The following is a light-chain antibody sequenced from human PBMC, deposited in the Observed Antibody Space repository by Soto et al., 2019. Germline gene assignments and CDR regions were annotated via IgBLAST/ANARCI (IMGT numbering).Light chain of an antibody. Sequence: EIVVTQSPGILSVSPGERATLSCRASQSVSRNLAWYQQKPGQAPTLLIYGASTRATGIPARFTGSESGTEFTLTISSLQSEDFAVYYCQEYSKWPLFTFGPGTKVDIK. CDR1: QSVSRN. CDR2: GAS. J-gene: IGKJ3*01. V-gene: IGKV3-15*01. CDR3: QEYSKWPLFT.